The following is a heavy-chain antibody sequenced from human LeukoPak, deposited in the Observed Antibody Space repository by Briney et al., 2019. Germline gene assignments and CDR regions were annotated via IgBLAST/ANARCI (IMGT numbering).Heavy chain of an antibody. D-gene: IGHD6-6*01. J-gene: IGHJ4*02. CDR2: IYYSGST. CDR1: GGSISSSSYY. CDR3: ARRTLAQLVFYFDY. V-gene: IGHV4-39*01. Sequence: SETLSFTCTVSGGSISSSSYYWGWIRQPPGKGLEWIGSIYYSGSTYYNPSLKSRVTISVDTSKNQFSLKLSSVTAADTAVYYCARRTLAQLVFYFDYWGQGTLVTVSS.